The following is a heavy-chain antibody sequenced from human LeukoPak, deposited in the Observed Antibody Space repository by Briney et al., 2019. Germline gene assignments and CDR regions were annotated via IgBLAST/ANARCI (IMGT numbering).Heavy chain of an antibody. CDR3: ARDATVGVPGTLYFDH. J-gene: IGHJ4*02. V-gene: IGHV3-48*03. CDR2: IITSSGTI. CDR1: GVTFSSYE. D-gene: IGHD6-19*01. Sequence: PGGSLRLSCAASGVTFSSYEMNWVRQAPGKGLEGGSYIITSSGTIHYADSVKGRFTISRDNAKSSLYLQMNSLSAEDTAVSFCARDATVGVPGTLYFDHWGQGTLVTVSS.